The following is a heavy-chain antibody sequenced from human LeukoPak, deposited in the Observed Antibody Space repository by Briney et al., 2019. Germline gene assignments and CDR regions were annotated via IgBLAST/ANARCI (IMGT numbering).Heavy chain of an antibody. CDR2: TSGSGANT. CDR1: GFTLRSYD. Sequence: GGSLRLSCAASGFTLRSYDMSWVRQAPGKGLEWVAATSGSGANTYYADSVKGRFTISRDNSQNTLYLQMDSLRAEDTAVYYCAKEYSGYDFDYWGQGTLVTVSS. V-gene: IGHV3-23*01. J-gene: IGHJ4*02. D-gene: IGHD5-12*01. CDR3: AKEYSGYDFDY.